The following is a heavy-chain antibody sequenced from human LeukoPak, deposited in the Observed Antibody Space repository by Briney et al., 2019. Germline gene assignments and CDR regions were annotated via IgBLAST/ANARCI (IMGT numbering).Heavy chain of an antibody. D-gene: IGHD3-10*01. CDR1: GYTFTGYY. Sequence: ASVKVSCKASGYTFTGYYMHWVRQAPGQGLEWMGWINPNSGDTNYAQKFQDRVTMTRDTSISTAYIELNLLRSDDTAVYYCARGDYYGSPKVVAAWGQGTLVTVSS. CDR3: ARGDYYGSPKVVAA. J-gene: IGHJ5*02. CDR2: INPNSGDT. V-gene: IGHV1-2*02.